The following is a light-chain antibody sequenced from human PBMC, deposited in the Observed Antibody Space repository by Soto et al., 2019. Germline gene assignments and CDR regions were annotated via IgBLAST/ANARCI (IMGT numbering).Light chain of an antibody. CDR1: QNINYW. J-gene: IGKJ1*01. Sequence: DIQLTQSPSTLSASVGDRVTITCRASQNINYWLVWYQQKPGKAPKLLIYQASSLESGVPSRFRGSGSGTDFTLTISSLQPDDFATYYCQQYTHYPWTFGRGTEVEIK. V-gene: IGKV1-5*03. CDR2: QAS. CDR3: QQYTHYPWT.